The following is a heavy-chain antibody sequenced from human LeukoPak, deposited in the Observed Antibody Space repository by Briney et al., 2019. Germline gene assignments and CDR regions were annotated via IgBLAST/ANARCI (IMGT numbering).Heavy chain of an antibody. V-gene: IGHV4-59*01. Sequence: SETLSLTCTVSGGSISSYYWSWIRQPPGKGLEWIGYIYYSGSTNYNPSLKSRVTISVDTSKNRFSLKLSSVTAADTAVYYCASYDFWSGWNAFDIWGQGTMVTVSS. D-gene: IGHD3-3*01. J-gene: IGHJ3*02. CDR3: ASYDFWSGWNAFDI. CDR2: IYYSGST. CDR1: GGSISSYY.